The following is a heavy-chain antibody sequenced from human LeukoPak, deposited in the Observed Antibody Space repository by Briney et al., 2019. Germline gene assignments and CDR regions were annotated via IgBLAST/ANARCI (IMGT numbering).Heavy chain of an antibody. Sequence: GGSLRLSCAASGFTFSSYEMNWVRQAPGKGLEWVSYISSSGSTIYYADSVKGRFTISSDNGKNSLYLQMNSLRAEDTAVYYCARDPFTYYDILTGYSPHYFDYWGQGTLVTVSS. CDR1: GFTFSSYE. V-gene: IGHV3-48*03. CDR2: ISSSGSTI. CDR3: ARDPFTYYDILTGYSPHYFDY. D-gene: IGHD3-9*01. J-gene: IGHJ4*02.